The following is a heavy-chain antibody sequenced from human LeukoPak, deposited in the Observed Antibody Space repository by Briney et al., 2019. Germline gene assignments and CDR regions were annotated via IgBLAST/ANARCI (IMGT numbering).Heavy chain of an antibody. CDR3: AKGVVVVAATFFDY. Sequence: GRSLRLSCAASGFTFSSYGMHWVRQAPGKGLEWVSAISGSGGSTYYADSVKGRFTISRDNSKNTLYLQMNSLRAEDTAVYYCAKGVVVVAATFFDYWGQGTLVTVSS. CDR1: GFTFSSYG. D-gene: IGHD2-15*01. J-gene: IGHJ4*02. V-gene: IGHV3-23*01. CDR2: ISGSGGST.